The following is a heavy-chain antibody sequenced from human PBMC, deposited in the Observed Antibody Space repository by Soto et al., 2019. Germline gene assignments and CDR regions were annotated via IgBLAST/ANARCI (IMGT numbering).Heavy chain of an antibody. CDR2: IYYSGST. CDR3: ASLGVEIATITDY. J-gene: IGHJ4*02. Sequence: SETLSLTCTVSGGSISSGDYYWSWIRQPPGKGLEWIGYIYYSGSTYYNPSLKSRVTISVDTSKNQFSLKLSSVTAADTAVYYCASLGVEIATITDYWGQGTLVPVSS. D-gene: IGHD5-12*01. V-gene: IGHV4-30-4*01. CDR1: GGSISSGDYY.